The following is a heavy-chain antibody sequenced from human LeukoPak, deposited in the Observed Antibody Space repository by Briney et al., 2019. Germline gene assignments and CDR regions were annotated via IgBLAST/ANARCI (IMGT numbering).Heavy chain of an antibody. V-gene: IGHV4-39*01. CDR2: MLYSGNT. CDR1: GGSISSGSHY. J-gene: IGHJ4*02. CDR3: ARHLDSRGRYFDY. Sequence: SETLSLTCIVSGGSISSGSHYWAWVRQPPGKGLEWIASMLYSGNTYYNPSLKSRVTISVDTSKNQFFLRLGSVTAADTTVYYCARHLDSRGRYFDYWGQGTLVTVSS. D-gene: IGHD3-22*01.